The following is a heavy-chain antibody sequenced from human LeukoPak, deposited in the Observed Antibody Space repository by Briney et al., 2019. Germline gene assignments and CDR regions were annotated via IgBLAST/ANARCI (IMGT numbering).Heavy chain of an antibody. Sequence: GGSLTLSCSASGPTFSIYAMNWVRQAPGRGLEWVSGISDSGRNTYYSDSVKGRFTISRDTSESTVYLQMNSLTAEDTAQNYCPTGCVGSPNCQTTGYDHWGQGTLVTVSS. CDR2: ISDSGRNT. J-gene: IGHJ4*02. CDR1: GPTFSIYA. CDR3: PTGCVGSPNCQTTGYDH. D-gene: IGHD2-2*01. V-gene: IGHV3-23*01.